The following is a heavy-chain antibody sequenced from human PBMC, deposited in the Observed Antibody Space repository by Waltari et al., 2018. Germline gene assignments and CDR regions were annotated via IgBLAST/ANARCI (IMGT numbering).Heavy chain of an antibody. J-gene: IGHJ4*02. Sequence: QVQLVQSGAEVKKPGASVKVSCKASGYTFTGHYMHWVRQASGQGLEWMGWINPNSGGTNYAQKFQGRVTMTRDTSISTAYMELSRLRSDDTAVYYCARASYYDSSGSNYWGQGTLVTVSS. CDR1: GYTFTGHY. CDR3: ARASYYDSSGSNY. V-gene: IGHV1-2*02. D-gene: IGHD3-22*01. CDR2: INPNSGGT.